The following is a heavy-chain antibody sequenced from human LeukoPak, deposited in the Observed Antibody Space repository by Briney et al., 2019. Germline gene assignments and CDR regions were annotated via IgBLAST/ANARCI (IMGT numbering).Heavy chain of an antibody. CDR1: GDSVSSNSAA. Sequence: SQTLSLTCAISGDSVSSNSAAWNWIRQSPSLGLDWLGRTYYRTKWYNDYAVSVISRITINPDTSKNQFSLQLNSVTPEDTAVYYCAIGRDIAVAGTSGDFDYWGQGTLVTVSS. D-gene: IGHD6-19*01. CDR2: TYYRTKWYN. CDR3: AIGRDIAVAGTSGDFDY. J-gene: IGHJ4*02. V-gene: IGHV6-1*01.